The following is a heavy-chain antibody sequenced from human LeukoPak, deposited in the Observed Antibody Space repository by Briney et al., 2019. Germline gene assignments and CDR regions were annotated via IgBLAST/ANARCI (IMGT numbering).Heavy chain of an antibody. Sequence: GESLKISCKGSGFSFTNYWIGWVRQMPGKGLEWMGIIYPGDSDTRYSPSFQGQVTISADKSISTAYLQWSSLKASDTAMYYCARLELDGHNYWDYFDYWGQGTLVTVSS. CDR3: ARLELDGHNYWDYFDY. V-gene: IGHV5-51*01. CDR2: IYPGDSDT. CDR1: GFSFTNYW. J-gene: IGHJ4*02. D-gene: IGHD5-24*01.